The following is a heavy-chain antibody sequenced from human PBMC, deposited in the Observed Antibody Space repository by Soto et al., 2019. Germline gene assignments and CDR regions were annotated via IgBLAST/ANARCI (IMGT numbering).Heavy chain of an antibody. V-gene: IGHV1-46*03. CDR3: ARGLRTACSDP. Sequence: ASVKVSCKASGYSFTSYYIHWVRQAPGQGLEWMGIINPSGGSIYYAQNFQGRVTMTRDTSTSTAYMELSSLRSEDTAVYYCARGLRTACSDPWGLGTLVTVSS. D-gene: IGHD2-21*02. CDR2: INPSGGSI. CDR1: GYSFTSYY. J-gene: IGHJ5*02.